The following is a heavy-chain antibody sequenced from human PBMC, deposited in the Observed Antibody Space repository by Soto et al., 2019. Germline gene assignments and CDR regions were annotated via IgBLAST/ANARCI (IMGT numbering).Heavy chain of an antibody. CDR1: GGTFSSYA. V-gene: IGHV1-69*06. J-gene: IGHJ5*02. Sequence: QVQLVQSGAEVKKPGSSVKVSCKASGGTFSSYAISWVRQAPGQGLEWMGGFIPIFGTANYAQKFQGRVTIAAVKYTSRAYMELSSMRSEDTAVYYCASRYYYDSSGYYQMRYNWIDPWGQGALVTVSS. CDR3: ASRYYYDSSGYYQMRYNWIDP. D-gene: IGHD3-22*01. CDR2: FIPIFGTA.